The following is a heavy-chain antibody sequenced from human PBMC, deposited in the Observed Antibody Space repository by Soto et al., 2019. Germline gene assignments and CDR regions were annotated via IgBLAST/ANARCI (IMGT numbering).Heavy chain of an antibody. V-gene: IGHV3-30*18. CDR3: AKDINYYGSGSFDN. J-gene: IGHJ4*02. D-gene: IGHD3-10*01. Sequence: VGSLRLSCAASGFNFNDYGMEWVRQAPGKGLEWVAMISYDTTIKTYADSVKGRFTISRDNAKNTLYLQMNSLRVEDTAMYYCAKDINYYGSGSFDNWGQGTPVTV. CDR1: GFNFNDYG. CDR2: ISYDTTIK.